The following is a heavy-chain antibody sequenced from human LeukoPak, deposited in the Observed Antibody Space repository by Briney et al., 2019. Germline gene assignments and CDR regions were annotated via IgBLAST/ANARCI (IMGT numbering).Heavy chain of an antibody. J-gene: IGHJ4*02. D-gene: IGHD3-22*01. CDR1: GYTFTSYV. CDR3: ASWYYYDSSGYYYAY. CDR2: ISAYNGNT. Sequence: GASVKVSCKASGYTFTSYVISWVRQAPGQGLEWMGWISAYNGNTNYAQKLQGRVTMTTDTSTSTAYMELSSLRSEDTAVYYCASWYYYDSSGYYYAYWGQGTLVTVSS. V-gene: IGHV1-18*01.